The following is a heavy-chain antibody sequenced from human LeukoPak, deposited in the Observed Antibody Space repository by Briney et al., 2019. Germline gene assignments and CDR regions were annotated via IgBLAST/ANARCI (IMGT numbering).Heavy chain of an antibody. V-gene: IGHV3-23*01. D-gene: IGHD6-13*01. Sequence: GGSLRLSCAASGFTFSDCYMSWIRQAPGKGLEWVSAISGSGGSTYYADSVKGRFTISRDNSKNTLYLQMNSLRAEDTAVYYCAKGTFIAAAGPDYWGQGTLVTVSS. CDR2: ISGSGGST. CDR1: GFTFSDCY. J-gene: IGHJ4*02. CDR3: AKGTFIAAAGPDY.